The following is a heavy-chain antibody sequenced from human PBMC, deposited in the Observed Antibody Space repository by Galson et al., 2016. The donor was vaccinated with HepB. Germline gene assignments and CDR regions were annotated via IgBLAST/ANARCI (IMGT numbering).Heavy chain of an antibody. J-gene: IGHJ3*01. V-gene: IGHV3-23*01. CDR3: AKMSSSSAYYSDAFDL. CDR1: GFSFSNSG. Sequence: SLRLSCAASGFSFSNSGMSWVRQAPGKGLEWVSGISDSDPSTYYADSVQGRFTISRDNSKNTLYLQMNSLRAEDTAVYYCAKMSSSSAYYSDAFDLWGQGTMVTVSS. CDR2: ISDSDPST. D-gene: IGHD3-22*01.